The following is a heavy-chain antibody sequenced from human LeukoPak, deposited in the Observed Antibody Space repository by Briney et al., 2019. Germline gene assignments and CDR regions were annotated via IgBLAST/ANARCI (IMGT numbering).Heavy chain of an antibody. D-gene: IGHD3-22*01. J-gene: IGHJ4*02. Sequence: SVKVSCKASGGTFSSYAISWVRQAPGQGLEWMGRIIPIFGTTNYAQKFQGRLTVTTDESTTTAYMELSSLRSEDTAVYYCARVPSGEYYDSSGYYQHDYWGQGTLVTVSS. CDR3: ARVPSGEYYDSSGYYQHDY. CDR2: IIPIFGTT. CDR1: GGTFSSYA. V-gene: IGHV1-69*05.